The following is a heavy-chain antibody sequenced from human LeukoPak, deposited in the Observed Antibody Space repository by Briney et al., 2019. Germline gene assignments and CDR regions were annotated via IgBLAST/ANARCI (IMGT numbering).Heavy chain of an antibody. V-gene: IGHV3-53*01. Sequence: GGSLRLSCAASGFTFSSNYMSWVRQAPGKGLEWVSVIYSGGSTYYADSVKGRFTISRDNSKNTLYLQMNSLRAEDTAAYYCASSSFRGSSIDYWGQGTLVTVSS. CDR2: IYSGGST. J-gene: IGHJ4*02. D-gene: IGHD6-6*01. CDR1: GFTFSSNY. CDR3: ASSSFRGSSIDY.